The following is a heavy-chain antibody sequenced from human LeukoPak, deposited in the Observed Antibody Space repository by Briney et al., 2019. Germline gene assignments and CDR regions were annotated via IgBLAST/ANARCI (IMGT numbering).Heavy chain of an antibody. Sequence: ASVKVSCKASGFTFTNYYMHWVRQAPGQGLEWMGLISPTCSSTNYAQKLRGRVTMTRDTSTTTVYMELSSLRSEDTAVYYCAREESGGYFDYWGQGTLVTVSS. V-gene: IGHV1-46*04. CDR1: GFTFTNYY. D-gene: IGHD2-8*02. J-gene: IGHJ4*02. CDR2: ISPTCSST. CDR3: AREESGGYFDY.